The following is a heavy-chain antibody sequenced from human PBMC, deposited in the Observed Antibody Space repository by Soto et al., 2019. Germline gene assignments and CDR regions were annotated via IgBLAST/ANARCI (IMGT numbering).Heavy chain of an antibody. V-gene: IGHV4-30-2*01. Sequence: SENLSLACALSGAPITWGDYAWNWIRQPPGKGLEWIGYIFHGGSTYYNPSLRSRVTISVDRSRTQFSLKMSSVTAADTAVYYCARGRVVVPAAVMFNCLDPWGQGALVTVSS. CDR1: GAPITWGDYA. D-gene: IGHD2-2*01. CDR2: IFHGGST. CDR3: ARGRVVVPAAVMFNCLDP. J-gene: IGHJ5*02.